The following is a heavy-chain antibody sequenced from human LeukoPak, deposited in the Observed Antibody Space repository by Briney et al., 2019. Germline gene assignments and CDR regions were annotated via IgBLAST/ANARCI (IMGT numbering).Heavy chain of an antibody. CDR3: ARASRTAVARNDAFDI. V-gene: IGHV1-2*06. CDR1: GGTFSSYA. Sequence: ASVKVSCKASGGTFSSYAISWVRQAPGQGLEWMGRINPNSGGTNYAQKFQGRVTMTRDTSTSTAYMELSRLRSDDTAVYYCARASRTAVARNDAFDIWGQGTMVTVSS. D-gene: IGHD6-19*01. J-gene: IGHJ3*02. CDR2: INPNSGGT.